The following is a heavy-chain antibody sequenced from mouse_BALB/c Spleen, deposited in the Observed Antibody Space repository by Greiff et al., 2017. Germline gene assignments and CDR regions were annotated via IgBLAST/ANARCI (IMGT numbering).Heavy chain of an antibody. CDR2: ISNLAYSI. Sequence: EVQLQESGGGLVQPGGSRKLSCAASGFTFSDYGMAWVRQAPGKGPEWVAFISNLAYSIYYADTVTGRFTISRENAKNTLYLEMSSLRSEDTAMYYCAREGYYYGSYFDVWGAGTTVTVSS. J-gene: IGHJ1*01. V-gene: IGHV5-15*02. CDR3: AREGYYYGSYFDV. CDR1: GFTFSDYG. D-gene: IGHD1-1*01.